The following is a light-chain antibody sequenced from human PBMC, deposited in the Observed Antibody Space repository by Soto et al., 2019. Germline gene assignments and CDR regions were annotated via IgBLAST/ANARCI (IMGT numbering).Light chain of an antibody. Sequence: QSVLTQPPSASGTPGQRVTISCSGSSSNIGSNIVNWYQQLPRTAPKLLIYSNNRRPSGVPDRFSGSKSGTSASLAISGLQSVDEADYYCAAWDDSMNGVVFGGGTKLTVL. V-gene: IGLV1-44*01. J-gene: IGLJ2*01. CDR3: AAWDDSMNGVV. CDR1: SSNIGSNI. CDR2: SNN.